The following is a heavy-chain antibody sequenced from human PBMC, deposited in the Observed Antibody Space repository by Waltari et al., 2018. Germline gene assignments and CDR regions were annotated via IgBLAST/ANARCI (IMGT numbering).Heavy chain of an antibody. CDR3: ARLAPRTYRSPVPGRHYYYGMDV. J-gene: IGHJ6*02. Sequence: EAQLLESGGGFVQPGDSLRLSCAGPGFRFSNYWMNWVRQDHGQGLVWVARISDDETSISYADSVKGRFTISRDNAKNTVYLQMKRLRVEDTAVYYCARLAPRTYRSPVPGRHYYYGMDVWGQGTTVTVSS. V-gene: IGHV3-74*01. CDR1: GFRFSNYW. CDR2: ISDDETSI. D-gene: IGHD3-10*01.